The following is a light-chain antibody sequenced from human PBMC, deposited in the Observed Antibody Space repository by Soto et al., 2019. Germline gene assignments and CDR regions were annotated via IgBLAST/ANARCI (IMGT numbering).Light chain of an antibody. CDR1: PSVLDISNNRNY. V-gene: IGKV4-1*01. Sequence: VSQGGRPTTKCMSRPSVLDISNNRNYLAWYQQRPGQPPNLLIYWTSTRESGAPDRFSGSGSGTDFTLTISSLQPEDVAVYYCQQDYSNPWTSAQGTKVDLK. J-gene: IGKJ1*01. CDR2: WTS. CDR3: QQDYSNPWT.